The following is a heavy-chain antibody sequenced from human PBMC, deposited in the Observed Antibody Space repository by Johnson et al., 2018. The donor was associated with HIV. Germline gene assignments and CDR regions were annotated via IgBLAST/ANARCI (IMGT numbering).Heavy chain of an antibody. CDR1: GFTFDDYA. CDR3: ARGGPTDWEYDAFDI. CDR2: ISWDGTNT. D-gene: IGHD3-9*01. Sequence: VQLVESGGGLVQPGGSLRLSCAASGFTFDDYAIHWVRQAPGKGLEWVSLISWDGTNTYYADSVKGRFTISRDNAKNSLYLQMNSLRAEDTAVYYCARGGPTDWEYDAFDIWGQGTMVTGSS. V-gene: IGHV3-43D*03. J-gene: IGHJ3*02.